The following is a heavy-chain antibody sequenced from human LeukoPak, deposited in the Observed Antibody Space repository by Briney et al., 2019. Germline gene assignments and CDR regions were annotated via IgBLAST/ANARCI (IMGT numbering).Heavy chain of an antibody. CDR2: INPNSGDT. CDR3: ARDREYWKLVRGANFDY. CDR1: GYTFTDYY. V-gene: IGHV1-2*02. D-gene: IGHD6-6*01. J-gene: IGHJ4*02. Sequence: ASVKVSCKASGYTFTDYYIHWVRQAPGQGLEWMGWINPNSGDTKSAQKLQGRLTMTRDTSITTAYMELSRLRSDDTAVYYCARDREYWKLVRGANFDYWGQGTLVTVSS.